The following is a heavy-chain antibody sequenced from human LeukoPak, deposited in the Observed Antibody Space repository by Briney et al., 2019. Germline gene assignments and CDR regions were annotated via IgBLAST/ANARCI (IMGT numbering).Heavy chain of an antibody. CDR2: ISNSGSST. CDR3: ARDGRVGATHSWFDP. Sequence: GSLRLSCAASGFTFRSYGMSWVRQAPGKGLERVSGISNSGSSTYCADYVKGRFTITRDNSKNTLYLQMNSLRAEDTAVYYCARDGRVGATHSWFDPWGQGTLVTVSS. CDR1: GFTFRSYG. V-gene: IGHV3-23*01. D-gene: IGHD1-26*01. J-gene: IGHJ5*02.